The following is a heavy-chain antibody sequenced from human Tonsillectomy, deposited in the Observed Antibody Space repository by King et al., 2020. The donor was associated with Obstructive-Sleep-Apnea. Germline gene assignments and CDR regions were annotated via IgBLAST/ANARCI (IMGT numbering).Heavy chain of an antibody. CDR2: INHSGST. V-gene: IGHV4-34*01. CDR1: GGSFSGYY. D-gene: IGHD3-9*01. CDR3: ARIAMGYDILTGYAY. J-gene: IGHJ4*02. Sequence: VQLQQWGAGLLKPSETLSLTCAVYGGSFSGYYWSWIRQPPGKGLEWIGEINHSGSTNYNPSLKSRVTISVDTSKNQFSLKLSSVTAADTAVYYGARIAMGYDILTGYAYWGQGTLVTVSS.